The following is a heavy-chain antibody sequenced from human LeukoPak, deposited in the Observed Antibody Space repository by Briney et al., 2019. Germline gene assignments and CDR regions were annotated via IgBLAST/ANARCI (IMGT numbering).Heavy chain of an antibody. D-gene: IGHD3-16*01. CDR1: GFTFSSYA. CDR3: ARASTGRGGGIDY. Sequence: GRSLRLSCAASGFTFSSYAMSWVRQAPGKGLEWVSAISGSGGSTYYADSVKGRFTISRENAKNSLYLQMNSLRAGDTAVYYCARASTGRGGGIDYWGQGTLVTVSS. CDR2: ISGSGGST. V-gene: IGHV3-23*01. J-gene: IGHJ4*02.